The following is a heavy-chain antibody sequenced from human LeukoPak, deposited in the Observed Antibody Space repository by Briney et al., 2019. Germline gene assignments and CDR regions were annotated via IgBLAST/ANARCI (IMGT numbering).Heavy chain of an antibody. J-gene: IGHJ4*02. V-gene: IGHV3-23*01. Sequence: GGSLRLSCAASGFTFSTYAMTWVRQAPGKGLHYVSAISIGGNTFYADSVKGRFTISRDNSKNTLYLQMSSLRVEDTAAYYCARIVQWPKGFDHWGQGTLVAVSS. D-gene: IGHD6-19*01. CDR3: ARIVQWPKGFDH. CDR2: ISIGGNT. CDR1: GFTFSTYA.